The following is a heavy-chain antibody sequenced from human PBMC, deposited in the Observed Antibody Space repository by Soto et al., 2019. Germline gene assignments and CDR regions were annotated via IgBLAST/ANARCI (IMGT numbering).Heavy chain of an antibody. Sequence: LSLTCAVSGGSISSSNWWSWVRQPPGKGLEWIGEIYHSGSTNYNPSLKSRVTISVDKSKNQFSLKLSSVTAADTAVYYCATRFMVRGVIITSGWFDPWGQGTLVTVS. CDR1: GGSISSSNW. D-gene: IGHD3-10*01. V-gene: IGHV4-4*02. J-gene: IGHJ5*02. CDR3: ATRFMVRGVIITSGWFDP. CDR2: IYHSGST.